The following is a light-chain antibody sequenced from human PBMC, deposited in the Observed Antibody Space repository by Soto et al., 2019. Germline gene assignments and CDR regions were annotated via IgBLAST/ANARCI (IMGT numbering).Light chain of an antibody. CDR3: QQYGSSPST. CDR2: GAS. V-gene: IGKV3-20*01. CDR1: TCVSCSY. Sequence: DIVLTQSPGTLSLSPGVRATLSCRASTCVSCSYFAWYQHKPGQAPRLLIYGASSRATGIQDRFSGSGSGTDFTLPISRLQPEDFAEYYVQQYGSSPSTFGQGTKVEIK. J-gene: IGKJ1*01.